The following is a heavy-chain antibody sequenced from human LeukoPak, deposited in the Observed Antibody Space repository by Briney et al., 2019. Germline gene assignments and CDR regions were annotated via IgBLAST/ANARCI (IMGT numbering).Heavy chain of an antibody. CDR3: ARASGSDWGFDY. CDR1: GFTFSSYA. Sequence: SGGSLRLSCAASGFTFSSYAMHWVRQAPGKGLEWVAAISNDENNKYYADSVKGRFAISRDNAKNSLYLQMNSLRDEDTAVYYCARASGSDWGFDYWGQGTQVTVSS. V-gene: IGHV3-30*09. D-gene: IGHD1-26*01. J-gene: IGHJ4*02. CDR2: ISNDENNK.